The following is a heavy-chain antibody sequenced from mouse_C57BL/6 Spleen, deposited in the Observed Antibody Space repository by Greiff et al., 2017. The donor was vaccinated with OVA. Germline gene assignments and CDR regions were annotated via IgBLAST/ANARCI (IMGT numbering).Heavy chain of an antibody. CDR1: GYTFTSYW. Sequence: VQLQQSGAELVKPGASVKLSCKASGYTFTSYWMHWVKQRPGQGLEWIGMIHPNSGSTNYNEKFKSKATLTVDKSSSTAYMQLSSLTSEDSAVYYCAIGDYYGSSWFAYWGQGTLVTVSA. D-gene: IGHD1-1*01. CDR3: AIGDYYGSSWFAY. V-gene: IGHV1-64*01. CDR2: IHPNSGST. J-gene: IGHJ3*01.